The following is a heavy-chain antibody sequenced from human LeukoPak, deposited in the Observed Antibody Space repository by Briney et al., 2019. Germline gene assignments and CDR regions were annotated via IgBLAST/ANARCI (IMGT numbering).Heavy chain of an antibody. V-gene: IGHV3-30-3*01. CDR3: AREGYSGSGSPPSLYFDY. D-gene: IGHD3-10*01. CDR1: GFTFRNYV. CDR2: TSSDLNVK. Sequence: PGGSLRLSCAGAGFTFRNYVIHWVRQAPGKGLEWVAVTSSDLNVKLYADSVKGRFTISRDNSRSTLYLQMNSLRPEDTAIYYCAREGYSGSGSPPSLYFDYWGQGTLVTVSS. J-gene: IGHJ4*02.